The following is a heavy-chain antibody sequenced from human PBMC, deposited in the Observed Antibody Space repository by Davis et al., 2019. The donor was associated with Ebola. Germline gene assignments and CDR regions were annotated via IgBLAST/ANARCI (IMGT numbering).Heavy chain of an antibody. J-gene: IGHJ4*02. V-gene: IGHV3-21*01. Sequence: GESLRLSCAASGFTFSSYEMNWVRQAPGKGLEWVSSISSSSSYIYYADSVKGRFTISRDNAKNSLYLQMNSLRAEDTAVYYCAREAGPVWFDYWGQGTLVTVSS. D-gene: IGHD6-19*01. CDR2: ISSSSSYI. CDR1: GFTFSSYE. CDR3: AREAGPVWFDY.